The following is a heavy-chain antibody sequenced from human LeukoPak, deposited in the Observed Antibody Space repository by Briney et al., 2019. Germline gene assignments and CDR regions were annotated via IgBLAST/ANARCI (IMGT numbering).Heavy chain of an antibody. V-gene: IGHV5-51*01. CDR2: IYPGDSDT. CDR1: GYSFTSYW. CDR3: ARPYCSGGSCYLYYFDY. J-gene: IGHJ4*02. Sequence: GESLKISCKGSGYSFTSYWIGWVRQVPGKGLEWMGIIYPGDSDTRYSPSFQGQVTISADKSISTAYLQWSSLKASDTAMYYCARPYCSGGSCYLYYFDYWGQGTLVTVSS. D-gene: IGHD2-15*01.